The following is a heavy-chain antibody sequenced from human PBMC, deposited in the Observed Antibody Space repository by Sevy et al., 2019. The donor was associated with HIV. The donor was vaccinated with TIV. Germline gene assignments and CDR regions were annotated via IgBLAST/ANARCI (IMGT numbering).Heavy chain of an antibody. CDR1: GYIFTSYD. CDR2: MNPNTDNT. D-gene: IGHD3-22*01. Sequence: ASVKVSCKASGYIFTSYDINWVRQATGQGLEWMGWMNPNTDNTGYAQKFQGRVTMTRNTSISTAYMELSSLRSEDTAVYYCAGSGDSSGMKTYYDYWGHGTLVTVSS. CDR3: AGSGDSSGMKTYYDY. V-gene: IGHV1-8*01. J-gene: IGHJ4*01.